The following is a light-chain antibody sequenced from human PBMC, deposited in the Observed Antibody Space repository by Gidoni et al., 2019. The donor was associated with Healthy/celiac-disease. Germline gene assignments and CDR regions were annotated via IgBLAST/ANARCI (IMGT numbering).Light chain of an antibody. CDR3: AAWDASLNAVV. V-gene: IGLV1-44*01. J-gene: IGLJ2*01. Sequence: QSVLTQPPSASGTPGQRVTISCSGSSSNIGSNTVNWYQQLPGTAPKLLIYNNNQRPSGVPDRFSGSKSGTSASLAISGLQSEDEADYYCAAWDASLNAVVFGGGTKLTVL. CDR1: SSNIGSNT. CDR2: NNN.